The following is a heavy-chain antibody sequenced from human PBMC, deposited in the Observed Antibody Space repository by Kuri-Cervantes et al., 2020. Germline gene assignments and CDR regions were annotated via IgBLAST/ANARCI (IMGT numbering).Heavy chain of an antibody. Sequence: GESLKISCAASGFTFSDYYMSWIRQAPGKGLEWVSYISNTGGTIYYADSVKGRFTISRDNAKNSLHLQMNSLKTEDTAVYYCTTEGVEVDYGDYVEFGFDYWGQGTLVTVSS. CDR3: TTEGVEVDYGDYVEFGFDY. V-gene: IGHV3-11*01. J-gene: IGHJ4*02. D-gene: IGHD4-17*01. CDR1: GFTFSDYY. CDR2: ISNTGGTI.